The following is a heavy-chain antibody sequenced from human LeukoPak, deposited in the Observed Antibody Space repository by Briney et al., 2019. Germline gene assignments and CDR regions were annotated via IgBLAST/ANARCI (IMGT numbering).Heavy chain of an antibody. Sequence: PSETLSLTCSVSGGSISSYYWSWIRQPPGKGLEWIGYIYYSGSANYTPSLKSRVTISKDMSKNQFSLRLTSVTAADTAVYYCARVGGAPLGAFDIWGQGTMVTVSS. V-gene: IGHV4-59*01. J-gene: IGHJ3*02. CDR3: ARVGGAPLGAFDI. CDR2: IYYSGSA. CDR1: GGSISSYY. D-gene: IGHD3-16*01.